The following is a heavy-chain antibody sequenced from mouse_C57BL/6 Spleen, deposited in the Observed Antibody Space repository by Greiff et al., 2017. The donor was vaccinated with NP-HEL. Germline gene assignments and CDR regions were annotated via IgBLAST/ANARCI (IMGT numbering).Heavy chain of an antibody. CDR2: IDPNSGGT. Sequence: QVQLQQPGAELVKPGASVKLSCKASGYTFTSYWMHWVKQRPGRGLEWIGRIDPNSGGTKYNEKFKSKATLTVDKPSSTAYMQLSSLTSEESADYYCGREGSNWYFDDWGQGTTLTVAS. CDR3: GREGSNWYFDD. D-gene: IGHD4-1*01. J-gene: IGHJ2*01. V-gene: IGHV1-72*01. CDR1: GYTFTSYW.